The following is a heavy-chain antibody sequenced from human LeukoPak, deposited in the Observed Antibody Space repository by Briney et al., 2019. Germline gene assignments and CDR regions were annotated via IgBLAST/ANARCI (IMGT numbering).Heavy chain of an antibody. D-gene: IGHD1-1*01. J-gene: IGHJ4*02. CDR1: GYTFTSYY. CDR3: AREHEDGWNDHLINY. V-gene: IGHV1-46*01. Sequence: GASVKVSCKASGYTFTSYYMHWVRQAPGQGLEWMGIINPSGGSTSYAQKFQGRVTKTRDTSTSTVYMELSSLRSEDTAVYYCAREHEDGWNDHLINYWGQGTLVTVSS. CDR2: INPSGGST.